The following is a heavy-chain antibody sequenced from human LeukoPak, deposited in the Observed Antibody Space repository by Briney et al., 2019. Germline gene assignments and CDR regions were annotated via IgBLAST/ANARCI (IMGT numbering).Heavy chain of an antibody. D-gene: IGHD3-22*01. V-gene: IGHV3-23*01. CDR2: ISGSGGST. CDR3: AEPEGGYYDIRPD. Sequence: PGGSLRLSCAASGFTFSSYAMSWVRQAPGKGLEWVSAISGSGGSTYYADSVKGRFTISRDNSKNTLYLQMNSLRAEDTAVYDCAEPEGGYYDIRPDWGQGTLVTVSS. CDR1: GFTFSSYA. J-gene: IGHJ4*02.